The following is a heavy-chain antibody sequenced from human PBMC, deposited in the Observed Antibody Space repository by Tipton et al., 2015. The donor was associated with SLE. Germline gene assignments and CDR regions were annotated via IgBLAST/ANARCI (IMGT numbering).Heavy chain of an antibody. CDR3: ARDRTSWYYFDY. CDR1: GDSVSSNSAT. Sequence: GLVKPSQTLSLTCAISGDSVSSNSATWNWLRQSPSRGLEWLGRTYYRSRWYTDYAVSVKSRITINSDTPKNQFSLQLNSVTPEDTALYYCARDRTSWYYFDYWGRGTLVTVSA. V-gene: IGHV6-1*01. D-gene: IGHD2-2*01. CDR2: TYYRSRWYT. J-gene: IGHJ4*02.